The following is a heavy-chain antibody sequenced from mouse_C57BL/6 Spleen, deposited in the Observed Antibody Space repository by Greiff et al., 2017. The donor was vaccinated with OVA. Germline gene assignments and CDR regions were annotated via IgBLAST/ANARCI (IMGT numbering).Heavy chain of an antibody. CDR1: GYSITSGYY. Sequence: VQLKESGPGLVKPSQSLSLTCSVTGYSITSGYYWNWIRQFPGNKLEWMGYISYDGSNNYNPSLKNRISITRDTSKNQFFLKLNSVTTEDTATYYCARGANWDVMDYWGQGTSVTVSS. CDR3: ARGANWDVMDY. D-gene: IGHD4-1*01. V-gene: IGHV3-6*01. CDR2: ISYDGSN. J-gene: IGHJ4*01.